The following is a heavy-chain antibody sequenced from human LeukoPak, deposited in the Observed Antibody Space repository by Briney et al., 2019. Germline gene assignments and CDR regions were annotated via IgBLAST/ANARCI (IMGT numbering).Heavy chain of an antibody. V-gene: IGHV4-34*01. Sequence: SETLSLTCAVYGGSFSGYYWSWIRQPPGKGLEWIGEINHSGSTNYNPSLKSRVTISVDTSKNQFSLKLSSVTAADTAVYYCARGADDYGDYFYFDYWGQGTLVTVSS. CDR2: INHSGST. J-gene: IGHJ4*02. CDR1: GGSFSGYY. CDR3: ARGADDYGDYFYFDY. D-gene: IGHD4-17*01.